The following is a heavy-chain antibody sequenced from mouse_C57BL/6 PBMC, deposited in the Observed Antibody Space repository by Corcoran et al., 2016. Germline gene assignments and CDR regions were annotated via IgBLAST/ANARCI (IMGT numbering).Heavy chain of an antibody. V-gene: IGHV1-26*01. CDR2: INPNNGGT. D-gene: IGHD1-1*01. CDR3: ARGDYYGSSFYYFDY. CDR1: GYTFTDYY. J-gene: IGHJ2*01. Sequence: EVQLQQSGPELVKPGASVKISCKASGYTFTDYYMNWVKQSHGKSLEWIGDINPNNGGTSYNQKFKGKATLTVDKSSSTAYMELHSLTSEDSAVYYCARGDYYGSSFYYFDYWGQGTTLTVSS.